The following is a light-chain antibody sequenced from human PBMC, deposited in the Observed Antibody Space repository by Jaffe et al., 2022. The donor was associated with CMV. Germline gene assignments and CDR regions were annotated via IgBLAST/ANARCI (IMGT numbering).Light chain of an antibody. CDR1: SSNFGAGYD. V-gene: IGLV1-40*01. Sequence: QSVLTQPPSVSGAPGQRVTISCTGSSSNFGAGYDVHWYQQFPGTAPKLLIYGNNNRPSGVPDRFSGSRSGTSASLAITGLQAEDEADYYCQSYDSSLGAGVFGGGTKLTVL. J-gene: IGLJ3*02. CDR2: GNN. CDR3: QSYDSSLGAGV.